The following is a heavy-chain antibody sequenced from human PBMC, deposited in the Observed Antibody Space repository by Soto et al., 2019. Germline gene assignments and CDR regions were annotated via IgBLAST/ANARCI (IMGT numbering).Heavy chain of an antibody. CDR2: ISTSGSTI. D-gene: IGHD1-26*01. V-gene: IGHV3-48*03. CDR1: GFSFNTYE. Sequence: QTGGSLRLSCAASGFSFNTYEMNWVRQAPGKGLEWVSYISTSGSTIYYADSVKGRFTISRDNGKNSLYLQMNSLRAEDTAVYYCAYGGGCDYWGQGTQVTVSS. CDR3: AYGGGCDY. J-gene: IGHJ4*02.